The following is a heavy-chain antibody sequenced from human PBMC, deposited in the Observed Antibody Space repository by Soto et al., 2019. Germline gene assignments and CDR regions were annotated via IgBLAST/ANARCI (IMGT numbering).Heavy chain of an antibody. CDR1: GGSISSYY. CDR2: IYTSVST. CDR3: AGSYCSGGSCYRGAAWFDP. V-gene: IGHV4-4*07. Sequence: TSETLSLTCTVSGGSISSYYWSWIRQPAGKGLEWIGRIYTSVSTNYNPSLKSRVTMSVDTSKNQFSLKLSSVTAADTAVYYCAGSYCSGGSCYRGAAWFDPWGQGTLVTVSS. D-gene: IGHD2-15*01. J-gene: IGHJ5*02.